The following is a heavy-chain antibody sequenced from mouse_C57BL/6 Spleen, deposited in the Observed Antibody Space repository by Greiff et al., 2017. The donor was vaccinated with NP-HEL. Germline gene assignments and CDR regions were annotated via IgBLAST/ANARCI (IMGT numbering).Heavy chain of an antibody. CDR2: ISSGGSYT. CDR1: GFTFSSYG. V-gene: IGHV5-6*01. D-gene: IGHD1-1*01. Sequence: EVQLVESGGDLVKPGGSLKLSCAASGFTFSSYGMSWVRQTPDKRLEWVATISSGGSYTYYPDSVKGRFTISRDNAKNTLYLQMSSLKSEDTAMYYCARITTVVATYWYFDVWGTGTTVTVSS. J-gene: IGHJ1*03. CDR3: ARITTVVATYWYFDV.